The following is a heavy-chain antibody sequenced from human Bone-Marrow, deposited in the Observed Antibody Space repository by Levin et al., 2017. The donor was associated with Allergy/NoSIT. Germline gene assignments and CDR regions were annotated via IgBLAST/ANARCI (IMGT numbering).Heavy chain of an antibody. CDR3: ARDDDYGDYDGYNWFDP. D-gene: IGHD4-17*01. CDR2: ISYDGSNK. V-gene: IGHV3-30-3*01. Sequence: SCAASGFTFSSYAMHWVRQAPGKGLEWVAVISYDGSNKYYADSVKGRFTISRDNSKNTLYLQMNSLRAEDTAVYYCARDDDYGDYDGYNWFDPWGQGTLVTVSS. J-gene: IGHJ5*02. CDR1: GFTFSSYA.